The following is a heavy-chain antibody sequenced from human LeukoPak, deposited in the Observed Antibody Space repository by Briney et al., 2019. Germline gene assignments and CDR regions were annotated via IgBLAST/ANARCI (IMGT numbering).Heavy chain of an antibody. CDR1: GYTFTSYY. J-gene: IGHJ4*02. CDR2: INPSGGST. V-gene: IGHV1-46*01. D-gene: IGHD1-26*01. Sequence: ASVKVSCKASGYTFTSYYMHWVRQAPGQGLEWMGIINPSGGSTSYAQKFQGRVTMTGDTSTSTVYMELSSLRSEDTAVYYCVRDTPRSIVGASIFDYWGQGTLVTVSS. CDR3: VRDTPRSIVGASIFDY.